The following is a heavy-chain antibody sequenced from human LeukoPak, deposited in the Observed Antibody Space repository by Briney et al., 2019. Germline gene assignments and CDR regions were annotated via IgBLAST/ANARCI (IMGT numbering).Heavy chain of an antibody. V-gene: IGHV4-39*07. CDR3: ARDPGPYYDFWSGYRKNPNWFDP. CDR1: GGSISSYY. D-gene: IGHD3-3*01. CDR2: IYYSGST. J-gene: IGHJ5*02. Sequence: PSETLSLTCTVSGGSISSYYWGWIRQPPGKGLEWIGSIYYSGSTYYNPSLKSRVTISVDTSKNQFSLKLSSVTAADTAVYYCARDPGPYYDFWSGYRKNPNWFDPWGQGTLVTVSS.